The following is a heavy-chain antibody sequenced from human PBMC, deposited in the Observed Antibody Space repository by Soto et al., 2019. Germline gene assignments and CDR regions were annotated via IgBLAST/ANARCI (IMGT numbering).Heavy chain of an antibody. V-gene: IGHV4-31*03. Sequence: QVQLQESGPGLVKPSQTLSLTCTVSGGSISSGGYYWSWIRQHPGKGLEWIGYIYYSGSTYYNPSLKSRVTISLDTSKNQFSLKLSSVTAADTAVYYCARDRYGSGSPPCDYWGQGTLVTVSS. J-gene: IGHJ4*02. D-gene: IGHD3-10*01. CDR1: GGSISSGGYY. CDR3: ARDRYGSGSPPCDY. CDR2: IYYSGST.